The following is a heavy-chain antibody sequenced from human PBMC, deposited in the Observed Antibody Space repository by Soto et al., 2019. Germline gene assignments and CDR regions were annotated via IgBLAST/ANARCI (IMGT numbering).Heavy chain of an antibody. V-gene: IGHV3-33*01. D-gene: IGHD1-26*01. CDR1: GFTFSSYG. CDR2: IWYDGSNK. J-gene: IGHJ3*02. Sequence: QVQLVESGGGVVQPGRSLRLSCAASGFTFSSYGMHWVRQAPGTGLEWVAVIWYDGSNKYYADSVKGRFTISRDNSKXXXXXXXXXXXXXXXXXXXCARVGXGSYFAFDIWGQGTMVTVSS. CDR3: ARVGXGSYFAFDI.